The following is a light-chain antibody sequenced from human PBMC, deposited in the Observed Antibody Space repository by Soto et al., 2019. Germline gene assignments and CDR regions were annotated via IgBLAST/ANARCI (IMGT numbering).Light chain of an antibody. CDR2: DAS. J-gene: IGKJ2*01. CDR1: QSVSSSY. V-gene: IGKV3-20*01. CDR3: QRYGSLPYT. Sequence: EIVLTQSPGTLSFSPGEGATLSCRASQSVSSSYLAWYQQKTGQAPRLLIYDASSRATGIPDRFSGSGSGTDFTLTISRLEPEDFAVYYCQRYGSLPYTFGQGTKLEIK.